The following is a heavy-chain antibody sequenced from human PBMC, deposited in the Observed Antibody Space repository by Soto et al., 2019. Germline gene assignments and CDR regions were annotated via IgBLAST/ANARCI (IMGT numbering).Heavy chain of an antibody. D-gene: IGHD3-10*01. V-gene: IGHV3-21*01. CDR3: GRVAPGITSKLHYYYYYGMDV. J-gene: IGHJ6*02. CDR2: ISSSSSYI. CDR1: GFTFSSYS. Sequence: GGSLRLSCAASGFTFSSYSMNWVRQAPGKGLEWVASISSSSSYIYYADSVKGRFTISRDNAKNSLYLQMNTLRAEDTAVYYCGRVAPGITSKLHYYYYYGMDVWGQGPTVTVS.